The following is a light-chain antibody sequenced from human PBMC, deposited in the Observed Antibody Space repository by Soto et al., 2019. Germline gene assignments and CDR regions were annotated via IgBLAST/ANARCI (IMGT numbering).Light chain of an antibody. CDR1: QSVSSY. CDR3: QQRSNWPST. J-gene: IGKJ4*01. V-gene: IGKV3-11*01. CDR2: DAS. Sequence: EIVLTQSPATLSLSPGERAALSCRASQSVSSYLAWYQQNPGQAPRLLIDDASNRSTGIPARFSGSGSGTDVTLSISSLAPEYFAVYDCQQRSNWPSTFGGGTKVEIK.